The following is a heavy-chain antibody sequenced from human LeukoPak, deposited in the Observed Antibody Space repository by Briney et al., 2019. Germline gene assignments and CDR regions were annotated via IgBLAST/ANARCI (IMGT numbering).Heavy chain of an antibody. J-gene: IGHJ4*02. V-gene: IGHV4-34*01. CDR2: INHSGST. CDR1: GGSFSGYY. CDR3: ARESIGCSSTSCTRPPFDY. D-gene: IGHD2-2*01. Sequence: KPSETLSLTCAVYGGSFSGYYWSWIRQPPGKGLEWNGEINHSGSTNYNPSLKSRVTISVDTSKNQFSLKLSSVTAADTAVYYCARESIGCSSTSCTRPPFDYWGQGTLVAVSS.